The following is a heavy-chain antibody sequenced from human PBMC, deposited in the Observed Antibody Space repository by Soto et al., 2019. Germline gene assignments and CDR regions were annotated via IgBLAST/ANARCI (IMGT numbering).Heavy chain of an antibody. CDR3: SKVRHYGSRRYLYYYYYMDV. Sequence: GGTLSLSCALSGFTFNSNAMSWVRQAPEKKLEWVLAISVNGGSKYYANSVDGRFSMTLDNVKSTLYMQMNSLRAEETAVYYCSKVRHYGSRRYLYYYYYMDVWGKVTTVTV. D-gene: IGHD3-10*01. V-gene: IGHV3-23*01. CDR1: GFTFNSNA. CDR2: ISVNGGSK. J-gene: IGHJ6*03.